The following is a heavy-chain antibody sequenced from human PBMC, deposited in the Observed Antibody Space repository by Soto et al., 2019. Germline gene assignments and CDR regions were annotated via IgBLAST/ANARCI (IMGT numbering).Heavy chain of an antibody. CDR2: IWSDGSNK. D-gene: IGHD3-22*01. Sequence: QVHLVESGGGVVQPGRSLRLSCAVSGLTFNSYGMHWVRQAPGKGLEWVAVIWSDGSNKYYADSVKGRFTISGDNSKNMLYLQMNSLRVEDTAVYYCASAAGAYDSWGQGTLVTVSS. CDR3: ASAAGAYDS. J-gene: IGHJ4*02. CDR1: GLTFNSYG. V-gene: IGHV3-33*01.